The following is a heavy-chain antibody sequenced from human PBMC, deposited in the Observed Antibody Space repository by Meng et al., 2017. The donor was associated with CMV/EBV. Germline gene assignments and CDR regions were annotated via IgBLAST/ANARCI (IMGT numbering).Heavy chain of an antibody. CDR3: ARDDGSLDY. J-gene: IGHJ4*02. Sequence: QVHLVPCGVEAKTPGAPVTVSCKASGYTLTGHYMHWVRQAPGQGLEWMGWINPNSGGTNYSQKFQGRVTMTRDTSISTAYMELSRLRSDDTAVYYCARDDGSLDYWGQGTLVTVSS. D-gene: IGHD2-15*01. CDR1: GYTLTGHY. CDR2: INPNSGGT. V-gene: IGHV1-2*02.